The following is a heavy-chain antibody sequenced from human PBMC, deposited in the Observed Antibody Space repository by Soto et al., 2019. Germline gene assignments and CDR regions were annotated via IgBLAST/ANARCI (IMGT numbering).Heavy chain of an antibody. V-gene: IGHV3-48*02. Sequence: GGSLRLSCAASGFTFSSYSMNWVRQAPGKGLEWVSYISSSSSTIYYADSVKGRFTISRDNAKNSLYLQMNSLRDEDTAVYYCARDSGGLGVQLLYYYYYGMDVWGQGTTVTVSS. CDR1: GFTFSSYS. CDR2: ISSSSSTI. D-gene: IGHD5-18*01. CDR3: ARDSGGLGVQLLYYYYYGMDV. J-gene: IGHJ6*02.